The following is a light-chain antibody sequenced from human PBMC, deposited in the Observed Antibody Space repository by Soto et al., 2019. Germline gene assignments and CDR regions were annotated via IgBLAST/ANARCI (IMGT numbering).Light chain of an antibody. CDR2: KAS. CDR1: QSVDKW. Sequence: DIQMTQSPSTLSASVGDTVTITCRASQSVDKWLAWYQQKPGRAPKLLIYKASTLEGGVPSRFGGSGSGTEFTITISNLQPDAFSTYYCQQYDTSSRAFGQGTTVEVK. J-gene: IGKJ1*01. CDR3: QQYDTSSRA. V-gene: IGKV1-5*03.